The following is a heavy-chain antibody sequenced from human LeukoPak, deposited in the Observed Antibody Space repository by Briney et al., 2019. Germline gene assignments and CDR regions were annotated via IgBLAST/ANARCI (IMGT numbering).Heavy chain of an antibody. CDR3: ASSWYAWSFDY. Sequence: NSSETLSLTCAVYGGSFSGYYWSWIRQPPGKGLEWIGEINHSGSTNYNPSLKSRVTISVDTSKNLFSLKLSSVTAADTAVYYCASSWYAWSFDYWCQGTLVTVSS. CDR1: GGSFSGYY. CDR2: INHSGST. V-gene: IGHV4-34*01. D-gene: IGHD6-13*01. J-gene: IGHJ4*02.